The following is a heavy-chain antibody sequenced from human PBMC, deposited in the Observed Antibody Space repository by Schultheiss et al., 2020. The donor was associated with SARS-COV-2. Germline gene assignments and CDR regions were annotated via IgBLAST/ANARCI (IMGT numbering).Heavy chain of an antibody. CDR2: IYSGGST. J-gene: IGHJ3*02. CDR3: VKGVALRIVEAFDM. V-gene: IGHV3-NL1*01. D-gene: IGHD2-15*01. CDR1: GFTFSSYG. Sequence: GGSLRLSCAASGFTFSSYGMHWVRQAPGKGLEWVSVIYSGGSTYYADSVKGRFTISRDNAKNSLFLQMNSLKPEDTALYFCVKGVALRIVEAFDMWGQGTTVTVSS.